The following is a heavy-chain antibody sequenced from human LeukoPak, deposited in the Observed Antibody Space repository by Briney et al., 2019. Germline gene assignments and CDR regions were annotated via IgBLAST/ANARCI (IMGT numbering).Heavy chain of an antibody. CDR2: VYTSGST. D-gene: IGHD5-18*01. CDR3: ARAGLGYSYGFDY. Sequence: PSETLSLTCSVSGDSISRYYWSWVRQPAGKGLEWIGRVYTSGSTNYNPSLMSRVTMSLDPSKNQFSLKLSSVTAADTAVYYCARAGLGYSYGFDYWGQGTLVTVSS. CDR1: GDSISRYY. V-gene: IGHV4-4*07. J-gene: IGHJ4*02.